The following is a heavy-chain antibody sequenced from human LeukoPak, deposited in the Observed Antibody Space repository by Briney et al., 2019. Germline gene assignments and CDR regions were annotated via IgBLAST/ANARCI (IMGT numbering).Heavy chain of an antibody. CDR1: GFTFSSYG. D-gene: IGHD3-10*01. J-gene: IGHJ4*02. CDR2: ISYDGSNK. Sequence: GGSLRLSCAASGFTFSSYGMPWVRQAPGKGLEWVAVISYDGSNKYYADAVKGRFTLSRDNSKTTLYLKMNSLRAEDTTVYYCAKPHHVLLWFGELFRGGLHFDYWGQGTLVTVSS. V-gene: IGHV3-30*18. CDR3: AKPHHVLLWFGELFRGGLHFDY.